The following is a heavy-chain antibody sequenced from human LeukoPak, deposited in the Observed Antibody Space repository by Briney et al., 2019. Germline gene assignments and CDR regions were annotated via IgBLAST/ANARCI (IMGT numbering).Heavy chain of an antibody. Sequence: TGGSLRLSCAASGFTFSSYAMHWVRQAPGKGLEWVAVISYDGNNKYYADSVKGRFTISRDNSKNTLYLQMNSLRAEDTAVYYCAKGGVGGSSAWYMGYWGQGTLVTVSS. V-gene: IGHV3-30*04. D-gene: IGHD6-19*01. CDR3: AKGGVGGSSAWYMGY. J-gene: IGHJ4*02. CDR2: ISYDGNNK. CDR1: GFTFSSYA.